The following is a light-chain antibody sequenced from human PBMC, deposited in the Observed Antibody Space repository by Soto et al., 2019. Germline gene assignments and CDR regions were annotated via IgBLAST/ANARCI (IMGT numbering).Light chain of an antibody. CDR2: GAS. CDR3: QQYNNWPTIN. J-gene: IGKJ5*01. Sequence: EIVMTQSPATLSVSPGERATLSCRASQSVSSNLAWYQQKPGQAPRLLIYGASTRATGIPARFSGSGSGTEFTLTISSLQSEDFAVYYCQQYNNWPTINFGQGTRLE. V-gene: IGKV3-15*01. CDR1: QSVSSN.